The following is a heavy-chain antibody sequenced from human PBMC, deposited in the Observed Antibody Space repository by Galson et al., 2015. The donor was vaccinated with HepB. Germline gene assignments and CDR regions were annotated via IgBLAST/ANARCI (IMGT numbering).Heavy chain of an antibody. Sequence: SVKVSCKASGYTFTNYGISWVRQAPGQGLEWMGIINPSGGSTSYAQKFQGRVSMTRDTSTSTVYMELSNLRSEDTAVYYCARDLDGYNSFDYWGQGTLVTVSS. D-gene: IGHD5-24*01. CDR3: ARDLDGYNSFDY. CDR2: INPSGGST. CDR1: GYTFTNYG. J-gene: IGHJ4*02. V-gene: IGHV1-46*01.